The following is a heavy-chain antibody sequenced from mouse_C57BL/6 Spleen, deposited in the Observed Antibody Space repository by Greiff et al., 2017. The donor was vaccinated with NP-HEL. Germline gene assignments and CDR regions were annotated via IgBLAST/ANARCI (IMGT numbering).Heavy chain of an antibody. CDR3: ARRSYYGSSLYAMDY. V-gene: IGHV1-39*01. J-gene: IGHJ4*01. Sequence: EVQLQESGPELVKPGASVKISCKASGYSFTDYNMNWVKQSNGKSLEWIGVINPNYGTTSYNQKFKGKATLTVDQSSSTAYMQLNSLTSEDSAVYYCARRSYYGSSLYAMDYWGQGTSVTVSS. D-gene: IGHD1-1*01. CDR1: GYSFTDYN. CDR2: INPNYGTT.